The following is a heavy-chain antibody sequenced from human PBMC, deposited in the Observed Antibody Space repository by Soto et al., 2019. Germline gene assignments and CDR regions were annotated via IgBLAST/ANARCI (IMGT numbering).Heavy chain of an antibody. CDR1: GLTFSSYS. D-gene: IGHD1-7*01. J-gene: IGHJ6*02. CDR3: TTSTYNWNYLTYYYYYYGMDV. CDR2: IKSKTDGGTT. Sequence: PGGSLRLSCATSGLTFSSYSINWVRQAPGKGLEWVGRIKSKTDGGTTDYAAPVKGRFTISRDDSKNTLYLQMNSLKTEDTAVYYCTTSTYNWNYLTYYYYYYGMDVWGQGTTVTVSS. V-gene: IGHV3-15*01.